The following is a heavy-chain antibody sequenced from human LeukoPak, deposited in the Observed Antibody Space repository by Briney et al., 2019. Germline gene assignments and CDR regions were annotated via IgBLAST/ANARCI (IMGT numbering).Heavy chain of an antibody. CDR2: INHSGST. CDR1: GGSFRGYY. J-gene: IGHJ5*02. V-gene: IGHV4-34*01. Sequence: SETLSLTCTVYGGSFRGYYWSWIRQPPGKGLEWIGEINHSGSTNYNPSLKSRVTMSVDTSKNQFSLKLSSVTAADTAVYFCARLDIVVVPASIPAVGFDPWGQGTLVTVSS. D-gene: IGHD2-2*01. CDR3: ARLDIVVVPASIPAVGFDP.